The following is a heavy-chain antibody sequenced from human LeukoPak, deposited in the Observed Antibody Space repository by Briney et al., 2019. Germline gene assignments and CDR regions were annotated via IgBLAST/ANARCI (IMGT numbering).Heavy chain of an antibody. D-gene: IGHD5-12*01. J-gene: IGHJ6*03. V-gene: IGHV3-30*02. CDR3: AKGGGYEAQYYYYYMDV. CDR2: IRYDGSNK. CDR1: GFTFSSYG. Sequence: GGSLRLSCAASGFTFSSYGMHWVRQAPGKGLEWVAFIRYDGSNKYYADSVKGRFTISRDNSKNTLYLQMNSLRAEDTAVYYCAKGGGYEAQYYYYYMDVWGKGTTVTVSS.